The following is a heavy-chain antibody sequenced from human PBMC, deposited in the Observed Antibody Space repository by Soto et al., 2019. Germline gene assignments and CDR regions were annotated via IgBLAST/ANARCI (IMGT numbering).Heavy chain of an antibody. CDR2: VNFDGTTT. CDR1: GFTFSSHW. D-gene: IGHD3-10*01. Sequence: EVQLVESGGGLLQPGGSLRLSCEASGFTFSSHWMQWVRQTPGKGLVWVSRVNFDGTTTNYADSVKGRLTISRDNAKNTVYLQMNSLRAEDTAVYYCARGGSGTYKLDNWGQGTLVTVSA. J-gene: IGHJ4*02. CDR3: ARGGSGTYKLDN. V-gene: IGHV3-74*01.